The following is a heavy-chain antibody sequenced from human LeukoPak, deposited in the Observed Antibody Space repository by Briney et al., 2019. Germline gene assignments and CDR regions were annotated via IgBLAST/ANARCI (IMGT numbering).Heavy chain of an antibody. CDR2: IYSGGST. CDR3: AKDRRWLHPREFDY. D-gene: IGHD5-24*01. V-gene: IGHV3-53*01. J-gene: IGHJ4*02. CDR1: GFTVSSDS. Sequence: PGGSLRLSCTVSGFTVSSDSMSWVRQAPGKGLEWVSFIYSGGSTHYSDSVKGRFTISRDNSKNTLYLQMNSLRAEDTAVYYCAKDRRWLHPREFDYWGQGTLVTVSS.